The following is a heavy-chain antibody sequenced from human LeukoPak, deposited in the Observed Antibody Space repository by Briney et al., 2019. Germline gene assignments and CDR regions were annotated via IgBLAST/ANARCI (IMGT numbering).Heavy chain of an antibody. J-gene: IGHJ4*02. CDR3: AKDIAAAGNFDY. D-gene: IGHD6-13*01. V-gene: IGHV4-61*02. CDR1: GGSISSGSYY. CDR2: IYTSGST. Sequence: SETLSLTCGVSGGSISSGSYYWSWIRQPAGKGLEWIGRIYTSGSTNYNPSLKSRVTISVDTSKNQFSLKLSSVTAADTALYYCAKDIAAAGNFDYWGQGTLVTVSS.